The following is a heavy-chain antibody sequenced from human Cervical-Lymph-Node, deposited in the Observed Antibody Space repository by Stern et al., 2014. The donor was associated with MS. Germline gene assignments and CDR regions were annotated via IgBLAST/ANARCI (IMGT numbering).Heavy chain of an antibody. Sequence: VQLVESGSGQAKPSQTLSLTCAVSGGSISSGGSSWNWIRQPPGKGLEWIGFIYHSGSTYYNPSLKGRVFISVDKSKNKFALTLRSVTAADTAVYYCARGGVIYTQDRNGFDVWGQGTMVTVSS. CDR3: ARGGVIYTQDRNGFDV. CDR2: IYHSGST. V-gene: IGHV4-30-2*01. D-gene: IGHD2-21*01. CDR1: GGSISSGGSS. J-gene: IGHJ3*01.